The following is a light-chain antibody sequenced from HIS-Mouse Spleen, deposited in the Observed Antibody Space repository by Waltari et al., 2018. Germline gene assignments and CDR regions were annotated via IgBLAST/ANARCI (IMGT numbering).Light chain of an antibody. Sequence: DIQFTQSPSFLPASVGHRVTITCRASQGISSYLAWYQQKPGKAPKLLIYAAYTLQSGVPSRFSGSGSGTEFTLTISSLQPEDFATYYCQQLNSYPPTFGQGTKVEIK. CDR2: AAY. J-gene: IGKJ1*01. CDR1: QGISSY. CDR3: QQLNSYPPT. V-gene: IGKV1-9*01.